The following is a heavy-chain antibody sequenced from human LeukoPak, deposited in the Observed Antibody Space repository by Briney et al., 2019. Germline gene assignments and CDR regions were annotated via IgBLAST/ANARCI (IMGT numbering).Heavy chain of an antibody. V-gene: IGHV4-34*01. CDR2: MNYSGNI. Sequence: SETLSLTCAVYGGSFSGYYWTWIRQPPGKGLEWIGEMNYSGNINTNPSLKSRVTISVDTSKNQFSLKLSSVTAADTAVYYCARRPKTSYGSGSKSSNWFDPWGQGTLVTVSS. CDR1: GGSFSGYY. J-gene: IGHJ5*02. CDR3: ARRPKTSYGSGSKSSNWFDP. D-gene: IGHD3-10*01.